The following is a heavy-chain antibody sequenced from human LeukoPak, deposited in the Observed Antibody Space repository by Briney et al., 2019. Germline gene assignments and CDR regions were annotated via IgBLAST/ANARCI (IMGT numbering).Heavy chain of an antibody. CDR1: GFAVSARP. D-gene: IGHD3-3*01. V-gene: IGHV3-66*01. Sequence: GGSLRLSCEASGFAVSARPMSWVRQAPGKGLEWVSVIYSGGSTYFADSVKGRFTIFRDNSKNTLYLQMNSLRAEDTAVYYCARDGVLGCLDFWGQGTLVTVSS. CDR3: ARDGVLGCLDF. CDR2: IYSGGST. J-gene: IGHJ4*02.